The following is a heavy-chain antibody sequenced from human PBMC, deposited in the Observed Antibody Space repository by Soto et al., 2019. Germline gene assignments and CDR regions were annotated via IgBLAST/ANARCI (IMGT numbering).Heavy chain of an antibody. CDR2: ILYDGSNQ. Sequence: GGSLRLSCAAAGFTFSSYTLHWVRQAPGKGLEWVAFILYDGSNQHYADSVKGRFTISRDNSENTLYLQMNSLRPEDTAVYYCARPLWRDDYNWGYFDLWGRGTLVTVSS. CDR1: GFTFSSYT. D-gene: IGHD4-4*01. J-gene: IGHJ2*01. V-gene: IGHV3-30-3*01. CDR3: ARPLWRDDYNWGYFDL.